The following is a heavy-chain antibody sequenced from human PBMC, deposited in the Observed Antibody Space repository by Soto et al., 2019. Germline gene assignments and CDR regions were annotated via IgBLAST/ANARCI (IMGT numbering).Heavy chain of an antibody. V-gene: IGHV4-39*01. Sequence: SETLSLTCTVSGVSLNSGHYYWVWIRQSPGKGLAWIASIYYDEITYYNPSLKSRVTISTDKPKNQFSLTLKSVTAADTAVYYCGKVLIGATRHTDVDSWGQGALVTSPQ. CDR3: GKVLIGATRHTDVDS. CDR1: GVSLNSGHYY. D-gene: IGHD2-15*01. CDR2: IYYDEIT. J-gene: IGHJ4*02.